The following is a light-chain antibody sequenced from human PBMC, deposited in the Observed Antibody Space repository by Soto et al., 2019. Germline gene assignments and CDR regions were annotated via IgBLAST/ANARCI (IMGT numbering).Light chain of an antibody. V-gene: IGKV1-5*01. CDR2: DAS. J-gene: IGKJ2*03. Sequence: DIQMTQSHSTLSASVGDRVTITCRARQTISSWLAWYQQKPGKAPKLLIYDASNLESGVPSRFSGSGSGTEFTLTISSLQPDDFATYYCQQYNDYYSFGQGTKGEIK. CDR3: QQYNDYYS. CDR1: QTISSW.